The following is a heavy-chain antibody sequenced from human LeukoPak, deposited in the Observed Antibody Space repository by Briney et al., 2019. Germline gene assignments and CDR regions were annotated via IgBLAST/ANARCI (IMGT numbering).Heavy chain of an antibody. CDR1: GGTFSSYA. CDR2: IIPIFGTA. Sequence: GASVKVSCEASGGTFSSYAISWVRQAPGQGLEWMGRIIPIFGTANYAQKFQGRVTITTDESTSTAYMELSSLRSEDTAVYYCARGQREYSSSWYVGFDPWGQGTLVTVSS. D-gene: IGHD6-13*01. V-gene: IGHV1-69*05. CDR3: ARGQREYSSSWYVGFDP. J-gene: IGHJ5*02.